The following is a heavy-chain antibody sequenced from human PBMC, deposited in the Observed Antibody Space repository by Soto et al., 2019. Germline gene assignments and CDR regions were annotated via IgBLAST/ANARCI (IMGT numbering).Heavy chain of an antibody. J-gene: IGHJ6*02. Sequence: ASVKVSCKASGYTFTSYYMHWVRQAPGQGLEWMGIINPSGGSTSYAQKFQGRVTMTRDTSTSTVYMELSSLRSEDTAVYYCARDVTYFDYVWGNPGPMLMAVWGQGTTVTVSS. V-gene: IGHV1-46*03. CDR2: INPSGGST. CDR3: ARDVTYFDYVWGNPGPMLMAV. CDR1: GYTFTSYY. D-gene: IGHD3-16*01.